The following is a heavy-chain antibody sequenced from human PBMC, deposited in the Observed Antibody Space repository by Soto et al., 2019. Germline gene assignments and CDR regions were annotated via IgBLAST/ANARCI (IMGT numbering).Heavy chain of an antibody. Sequence: QVQLVESGGGVVQPGRSLRLSCAASGFTFSHYAMHWVRQAPGKGLEWVALMSYDGSNEYYADSVKGRFTISRDNSKNTLYLHMNSLRAEDTAVYYCAKDGRHNFDYCGQGTLVTVSS. CDR2: MSYDGSNE. V-gene: IGHV3-30*18. CDR1: GFTFSHYA. CDR3: AKDGRHNFDY. J-gene: IGHJ4*02.